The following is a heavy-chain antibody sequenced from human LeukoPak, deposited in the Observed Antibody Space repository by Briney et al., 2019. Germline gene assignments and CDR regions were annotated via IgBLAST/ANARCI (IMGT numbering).Heavy chain of an antibody. CDR2: SYNSGCT. CDR1: GGSVSSGNHP. D-gene: IGHD6-13*01. J-gene: IGHJ5*02. CDR3: ARERDAGYSSSWYSWFDP. V-gene: IGHV4-61*01. Sequence: SETLSLTCTVSGGSVSSGNHPWSWIRQPPGKGLEWIGYSYNSGCTNCNPSLESRVTISVDTSKNQFSLKLSSVTAADAAVYYCARERDAGYSSSWYSWFDPWGQGTLVTVSS.